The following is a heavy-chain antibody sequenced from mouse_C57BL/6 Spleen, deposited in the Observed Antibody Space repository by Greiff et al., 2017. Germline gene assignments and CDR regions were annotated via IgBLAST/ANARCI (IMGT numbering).Heavy chain of an antibody. CDR1: GYTFTDYE. CDR3: TRGGLRDYFDY. D-gene: IGHD2-2*01. CDR2: IDPETGGT. J-gene: IGHJ2*01. Sequence: VQLQQSGAELVRPGASVTLSCKASGYTFTDYEMHWVKQTPVHGLEWIGAIDPETGGTAYNQKFKGKAILTADKSSSTAYMELRSLTSEDSAGYYCTRGGLRDYFDYWGQGTTLTVSS. V-gene: IGHV1-15*01.